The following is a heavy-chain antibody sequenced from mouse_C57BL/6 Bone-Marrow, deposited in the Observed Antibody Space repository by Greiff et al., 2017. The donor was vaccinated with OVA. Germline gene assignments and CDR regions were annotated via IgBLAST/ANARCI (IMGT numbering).Heavy chain of an antibody. V-gene: IGHV1-50*01. CDR3: ARGGNYGSYYCKAY. CDR2: IDPADSYT. CDR1: GYTFTSYW. D-gene: IGHD1-1*01. J-gene: IGHJ4*01. Sequence: QVQLQQPGAELVKPGASVKLSCKASGYTFTSYWIQWVKQRPGQGLEWIGEIDPADSYTYYNEKFKGKATLTVDTSSSTAYMQLSSLTSEDSAVYCCARGGNYGSYYCKAYWGQGNGATVSS.